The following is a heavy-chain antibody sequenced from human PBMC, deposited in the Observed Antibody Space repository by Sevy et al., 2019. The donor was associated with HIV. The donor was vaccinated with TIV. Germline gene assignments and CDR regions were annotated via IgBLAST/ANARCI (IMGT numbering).Heavy chain of an antibody. V-gene: IGHV3-7*03. D-gene: IGHD3-16*02. CDR2: IKQDGSEK. CDR1: GFTFSSYW. J-gene: IGHJ3*02. CDR3: ARDHYYDYIWGSYRFLTHDAFDI. Sequence: GGSLRLSCAASGFTFSSYWMSWVRQAPGKGLEWVANIKQDGSEKYYVDSEKGRFTISRDNAKNSLYLQMNSLRAEDTAVYYCARDHYYDYIWGSYRFLTHDAFDIWGQGTMVTVSS.